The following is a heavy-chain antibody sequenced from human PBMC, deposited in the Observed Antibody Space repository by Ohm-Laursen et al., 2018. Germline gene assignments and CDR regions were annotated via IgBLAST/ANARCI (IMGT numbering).Heavy chain of an antibody. Sequence: SLRLSCAASGFTFSSYEMNWIRQAPGKGLEWVSYISSSGSTIYYADSVKGRFTISRDNAKNSLFLQMNSLRAEDTAVYYCARDKSYYYGVDVWGQGTTVTISS. CDR1: GFTFSSYE. CDR3: ARDKSYYYGVDV. J-gene: IGHJ6*02. CDR2: ISSSGSTI. V-gene: IGHV3-48*03.